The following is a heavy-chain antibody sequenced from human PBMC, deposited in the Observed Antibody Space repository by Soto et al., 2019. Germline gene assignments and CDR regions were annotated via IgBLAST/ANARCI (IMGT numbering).Heavy chain of an antibody. CDR3: AKDFYDSSGYYYGRFDY. D-gene: IGHD3-22*01. J-gene: IGHJ4*02. Sequence: GGSLRLSCAASGFTFSSYGMHWVRQAPGKGLEWVAVISYDGSNKYYADSVKGRFTISRDNSKNTLYLQMNSLRAEDTAVFYCAKDFYDSSGYYYGRFDYWGQGTLVTVSS. V-gene: IGHV3-30*18. CDR1: GFTFSSYG. CDR2: ISYDGSNK.